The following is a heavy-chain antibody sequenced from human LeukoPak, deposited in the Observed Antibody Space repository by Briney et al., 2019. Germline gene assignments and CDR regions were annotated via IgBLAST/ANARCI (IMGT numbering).Heavy chain of an antibody. V-gene: IGHV1-2*02. CDR2: INPNSGGT. CDR1: GYTFTGYY. J-gene: IGHJ6*03. CDR3: ARDLPGGYSYALGLNYYYYYYMDV. D-gene: IGHD5-18*01. Sequence: GASVKVSCKASGYTFTGYYMHWVRQAPGQGLEWMGWINPNSGGTNYAQKLQGRVTMTTDTSTSTAYMELRSLRSDDTAVYYCARDLPGGYSYALGLNYYYYYYMDVWGKGTTVTISS.